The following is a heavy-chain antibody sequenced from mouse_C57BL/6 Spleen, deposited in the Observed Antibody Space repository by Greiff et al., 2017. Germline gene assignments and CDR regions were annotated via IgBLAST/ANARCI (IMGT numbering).Heavy chain of an antibody. Sequence: VQLQQSGPELVKPGASVKMSCKASGYTFTDYNMHWVKQSHGKSLEWIGYINPNNGGTSYNQKFKGKATLTVNKSSSTAYMELRSLTSEDSAVYYCAPSTTVERGHYYAMDYWGQGTSVTVSS. V-gene: IGHV1-22*01. CDR2: INPNNGGT. CDR3: APSTTVERGHYYAMDY. CDR1: GYTFTDYN. D-gene: IGHD1-1*01. J-gene: IGHJ4*01.